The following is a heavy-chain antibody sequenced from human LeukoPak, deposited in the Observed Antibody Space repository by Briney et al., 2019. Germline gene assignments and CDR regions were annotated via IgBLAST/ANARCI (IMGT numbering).Heavy chain of an antibody. CDR3: ARDPIVLTHY. D-gene: IGHD2-8*01. J-gene: IGHJ4*02. V-gene: IGHV3-21*01. CDR2: ISSSSSYI. CDR1: GFTFSSYS. Sequence: PGGSLRLSCAASGFTFSSYSMNWVRQAPGKGLEWVSSISSSSSYIYYADSVKGRFTISRDNAKNSLYLQMNSLRAEDTAVYCCARDPIVLTHYWGQGTLVTVSS.